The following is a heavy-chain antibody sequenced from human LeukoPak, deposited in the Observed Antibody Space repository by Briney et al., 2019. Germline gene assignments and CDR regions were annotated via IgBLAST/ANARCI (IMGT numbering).Heavy chain of an antibody. D-gene: IGHD3-10*01. CDR2: FSFTRSTI. CDR1: GFTFTSYS. Sequence: GGSLRLSCAASGFTFTSYSMNWVRQAPGKGLKWFQNFSFTRSTISYQDPVKGRFTISRDNSKNTLYLQMNSLRAEDTAVYYCARESPSQYPSGSLDGYYYGSGTPGAFDIWGQGTMVTVSS. J-gene: IGHJ3*02. CDR3: ARESPSQYPSGSLDGYYYGSGTPGAFDI. V-gene: IGHV3-48*01.